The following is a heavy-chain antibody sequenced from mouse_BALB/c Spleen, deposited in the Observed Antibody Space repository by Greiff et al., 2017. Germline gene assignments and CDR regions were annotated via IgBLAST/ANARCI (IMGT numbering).Heavy chain of an antibody. V-gene: IGHV1-20*02. J-gene: IGHJ4*01. CDR1: GYSFTGYF. CDR2: INPYNGDT. Sequence: SGPELVKPGASVKISCKASGYSFTGYFMNWVMQSHGKSLEWIGRINPYNGDTFYNQKFKGKATLTVDKSSSTAHMELRSLASEDSAVYYCAHNYAMDYWGQGTSVTVSS. CDR3: AHNYAMDY.